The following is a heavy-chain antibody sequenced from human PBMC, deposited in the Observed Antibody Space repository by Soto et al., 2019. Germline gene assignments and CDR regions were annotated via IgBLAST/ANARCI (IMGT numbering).Heavy chain of an antibody. V-gene: IGHV3-30-3*01. CDR2: LSYDGSKK. Sequence: GGSLRLSCAASGFSISTYALHWVRQAPGKGLEWVAVLSYDGSKKYYADSVKGRFTISRDNSKNTLYLQMNSLRAEDTAVFYCAGRGRGGFGEFYYYYGLDVWGQGTTVTVSS. D-gene: IGHD3-10*01. J-gene: IGHJ6*02. CDR3: AGRGRGGFGEFYYYYGLDV. CDR1: GFSISTYA.